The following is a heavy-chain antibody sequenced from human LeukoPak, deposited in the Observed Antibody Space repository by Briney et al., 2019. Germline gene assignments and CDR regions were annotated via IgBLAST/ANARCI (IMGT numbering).Heavy chain of an antibody. CDR3: AKEGYVYDSSGIDY. J-gene: IGHJ4*02. D-gene: IGHD3-22*01. V-gene: IGHV3-48*01. CDR1: GFTFSSHS. Sequence: PGGSLRLSCAASGFTFSSHSMNWVRQAPGKGLEWVSYISSSSSTIYYADSVKGRFTISRDNSKNTLYLQMNSLRAEDTAVYYCAKEGYVYDSSGIDYWGQGTLVTVSS. CDR2: ISSSSSTI.